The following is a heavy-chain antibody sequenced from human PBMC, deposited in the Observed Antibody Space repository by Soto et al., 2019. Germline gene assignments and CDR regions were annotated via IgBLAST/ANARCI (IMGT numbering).Heavy chain of an antibody. CDR2: IVVGSGNT. J-gene: IGHJ6*02. CDR1: RFTFTSSA. V-gene: IGHV1-58*01. CDR3: AADNGARTWGSGWYGIYYYGMDV. D-gene: IGHD6-19*01. Sequence: PVKVSCKASRFTFTSSALQWVRQARGKSLEWIGWIVVGSGNTNYAQKFQERVTITRDMSTSTAYMELSSLRSEDTAVYYCAADNGARTWGSGWYGIYYYGMDVWGQGTTVTV.